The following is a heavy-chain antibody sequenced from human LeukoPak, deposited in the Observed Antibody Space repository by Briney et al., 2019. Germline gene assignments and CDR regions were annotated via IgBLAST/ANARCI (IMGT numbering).Heavy chain of an antibody. D-gene: IGHD2-2*01. Sequence: ASVKVSCKASGYTFTSYGISWVRQAPGQGLEWMGWISAYNGNTNYAQKLQGRVTMTTDTSTSTAYMELRSLRSDDTAVYYCARVPRYYASLYYHYYMDVWGKGTTVTVSS. CDR2: ISAYNGNT. CDR3: ARVPRYYASLYYHYYMDV. CDR1: GYTFTSYG. J-gene: IGHJ6*03. V-gene: IGHV1-18*01.